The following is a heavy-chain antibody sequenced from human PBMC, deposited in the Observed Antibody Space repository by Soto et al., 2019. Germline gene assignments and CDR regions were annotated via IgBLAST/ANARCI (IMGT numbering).Heavy chain of an antibody. D-gene: IGHD2-15*01. CDR2: TYYRSKWFN. V-gene: IGHV6-1*01. CDR3: ARDPPTMLHDFDY. Sequence: SQTLSLTCAISGDSVSNNGAAWNWIRQSPSGGLEWLGRTYYRSKWFNDYAVSVKSRITISPDTSKNQFSLQLNAVTPEDTAVYYCARDPPTMLHDFDYWGQGTLVTVSS. CDR1: GDSVSNNGAA. J-gene: IGHJ4*02.